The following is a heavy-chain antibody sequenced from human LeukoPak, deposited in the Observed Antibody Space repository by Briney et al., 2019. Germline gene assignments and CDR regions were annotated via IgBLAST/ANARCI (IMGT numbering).Heavy chain of an antibody. D-gene: IGHD4-11*01. CDR3: ARDRDSNYFGY. J-gene: IGHJ4*02. Sequence: PSETLSLTCTVSGGSISSGDYYWSWIRQPPGKGLEWIGYIYYSGSTHYNPSLKSRVTISVDMSKNQFSLKLSSVTAADTAVYYCARDRDSNYFGYWGQGTLVTVSS. V-gene: IGHV4-30-4*01. CDR2: IYYSGST. CDR1: GGSISSGDYY.